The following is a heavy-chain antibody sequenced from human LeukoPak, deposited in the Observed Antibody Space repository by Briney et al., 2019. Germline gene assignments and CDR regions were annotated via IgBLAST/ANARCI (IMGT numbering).Heavy chain of an antibody. CDR1: GGSISSYY. V-gene: IGHV4-59*08. Sequence: SETLSLTCTVSGGSISSYYWSWIRQPPGKGLEWIGYIYYSGSTNYNPSLKSRVTISVDTSKNQFSLKLSSVTAADTAVYYCASAFPWDYYDSSGFLSWGQGTLVTVSS. CDR3: ASAFPWDYYDSSGFLS. CDR2: IYYSGST. J-gene: IGHJ4*02. D-gene: IGHD3-22*01.